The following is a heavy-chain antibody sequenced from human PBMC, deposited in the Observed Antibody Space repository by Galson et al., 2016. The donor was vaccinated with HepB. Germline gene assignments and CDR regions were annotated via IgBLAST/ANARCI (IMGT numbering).Heavy chain of an antibody. J-gene: IGHJ4*02. V-gene: IGHV3-23*01. CDR2: ITGAGTA. CDR1: GFTFRSYT. CDR3: AKWDSGYGWTSYFSY. Sequence: SLRLSCAASGFTFRSYTMTWVRQAPGKGLEWVSSITGAGTAYYADSVKGRFTISRDNSKDTLYVQMNSLRAEDTAVYYCAKWDSGYGWTSYFSYWGQGILVTVSS. D-gene: IGHD5-18*01.